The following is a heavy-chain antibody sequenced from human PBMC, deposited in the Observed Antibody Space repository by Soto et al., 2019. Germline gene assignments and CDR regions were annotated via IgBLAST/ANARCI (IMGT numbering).Heavy chain of an antibody. CDR2: IIPGSGST. J-gene: IGHJ4*02. CDR3: ARDLREVYDSSGYYDY. V-gene: IGHV1-46*01. Sequence: GASVKVSCKASGYTFTGYYIHWLRQAPGQGLEWMGWIIPGSGSTSYAQKFQGRVTMTRDTSTSTVYMELSSLRSEDTAVYYCARDLREVYDSSGYYDYWGQGTLVTVSS. D-gene: IGHD3-22*01. CDR1: GYTFTGYY.